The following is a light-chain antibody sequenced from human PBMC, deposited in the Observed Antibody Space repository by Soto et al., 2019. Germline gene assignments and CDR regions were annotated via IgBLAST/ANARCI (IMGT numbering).Light chain of an antibody. CDR1: SSDIGLYNY. Sequence: QSVLTQPASVSGSPGQSMTISCTGTSSDIGLYNYVSWYQQHPGKAPKLMIYEVTNRPSGVSNRFSGSKSGNTASLTISGLQAEDEADYYCTSYTTYTTWVFGGGTKVTVL. J-gene: IGLJ3*02. CDR2: EVT. V-gene: IGLV2-14*01. CDR3: TSYTTYTTWV.